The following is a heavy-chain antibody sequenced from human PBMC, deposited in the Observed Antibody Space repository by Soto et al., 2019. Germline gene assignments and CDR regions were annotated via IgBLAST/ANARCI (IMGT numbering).Heavy chain of an antibody. V-gene: IGHV2-5*02. CDR3: ALSLISWGDAFDI. CDR2: LYWDADT. CDR1: GFSLSTSGVG. Sequence: QITLKASGPTLVKPTQTLTLTCTFSGFSLSTSGVGVGWIRQPPGKALEWLALLYWDADTRFSPSLKSRLTITRHTSKKHVVLKMTNMDTVHTGTYYCALSLISWGDAFDIWGQGAMVTVSS. D-gene: IGHD6-13*01. J-gene: IGHJ3*02.